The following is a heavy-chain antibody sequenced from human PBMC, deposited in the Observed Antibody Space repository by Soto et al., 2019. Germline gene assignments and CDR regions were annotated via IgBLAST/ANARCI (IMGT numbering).Heavy chain of an antibody. J-gene: IGHJ4*02. D-gene: IGHD6-6*01. Sequence: TLSLTCAVSGGSISSGGYSWSWIRQPPGKGLEWIGYIYHSGSTYYNPSLKSRVTISVDRSKNQFSLKLSSVTAADTAVYYCARMYSSSRHFDYWGQGTLVTVSS. V-gene: IGHV4-30-2*01. CDR1: GGSISSGGYS. CDR2: IYHSGST. CDR3: ARMYSSSRHFDY.